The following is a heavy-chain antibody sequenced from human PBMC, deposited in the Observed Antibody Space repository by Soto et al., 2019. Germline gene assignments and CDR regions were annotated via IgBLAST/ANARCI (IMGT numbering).Heavy chain of an antibody. CDR2: ISSSSSYI. CDR1: GFTFSSYS. Sequence: EVQLVESGGGLVKPGGSLRLSCAASGFTFSSYSMNWVRQAPGKGLEWVSSISSSSSYIYYADSVKGRFTISRDNSKNTLYLQMNSLRAEDTAVYYCAKEMATSPGFDYWGQGTLVTVSS. D-gene: IGHD5-12*01. J-gene: IGHJ4*02. CDR3: AKEMATSPGFDY. V-gene: IGHV3-21*01.